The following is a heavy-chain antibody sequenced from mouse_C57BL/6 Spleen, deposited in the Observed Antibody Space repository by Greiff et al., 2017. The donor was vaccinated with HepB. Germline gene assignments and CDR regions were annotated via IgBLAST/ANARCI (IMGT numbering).Heavy chain of an antibody. Sequence: LVESGAELVKPGASVKLSCTASGFNIKDYYMHWVKQRTEQGLEWIGRIDPEDGETKYAPKFQGKATITADTSSNTAYLQLSSLTSEDTAVYYCAMAPAFITTGVAKYWGQGTTLTVSS. V-gene: IGHV14-2*01. CDR1: GFNIKDYY. J-gene: IGHJ2*01. D-gene: IGHD1-1*01. CDR3: AMAPAFITTGVAKY. CDR2: IDPEDGET.